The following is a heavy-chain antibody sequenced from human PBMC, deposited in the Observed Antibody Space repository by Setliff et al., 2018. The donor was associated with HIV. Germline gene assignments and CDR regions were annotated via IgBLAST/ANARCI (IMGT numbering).Heavy chain of an antibody. D-gene: IGHD2-21*01. CDR1: GGSITNYAYY. Sequence: SETLSLTCTVSGGSITNYAYYWAWIRQPPGKGLEWIGSIYHSGTTYYNPSLKSRVTISVDTSKNQFSLKLTSVTAADTAVYYCARVVGLSALDYWGQGTLVTVSS. CDR2: IYHSGTT. CDR3: ARVVGLSALDY. J-gene: IGHJ4*02. V-gene: IGHV4-39*07.